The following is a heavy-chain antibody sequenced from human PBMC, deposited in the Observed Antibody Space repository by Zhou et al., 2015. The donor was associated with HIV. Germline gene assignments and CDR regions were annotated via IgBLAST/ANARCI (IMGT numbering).Heavy chain of an antibody. CDR3: ARSRADYEYVFEI. D-gene: IGHD3-22*01. Sequence: QVQLVQSGAEVKKPGSSVKVSCKASGDTFRNYDISWVRQAPGQGLEWVGGIIPIFGTTKYAQKFQGRVTITADRSTSTAFMELRSLKSEDTAVYYCARSRADYEYVFEIWGQGTKVIVSS. CDR1: GDTFRNYD. J-gene: IGHJ3*02. V-gene: IGHV1-69*06. CDR2: IIPIFGTT.